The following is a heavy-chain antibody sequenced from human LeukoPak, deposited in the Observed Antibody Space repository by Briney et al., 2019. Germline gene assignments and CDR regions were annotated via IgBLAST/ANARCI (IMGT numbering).Heavy chain of an antibody. J-gene: IGHJ6*03. D-gene: IGHD2-15*01. CDR3: ASKELGYCSGGSCLPYYYYYYTDV. CDR2: IIPIFGTA. Sequence: SVKLSCKASGGTFTSYAISWARQAPGQGLEWRGGIIPIFGTANYAQKFQGRVTITADESTSTAYMELSSLRSEDTAVYYCASKELGYCSGGSCLPYYYYYYTDVWGKGTTVTISS. CDR1: GGTFTSYA. V-gene: IGHV1-69*13.